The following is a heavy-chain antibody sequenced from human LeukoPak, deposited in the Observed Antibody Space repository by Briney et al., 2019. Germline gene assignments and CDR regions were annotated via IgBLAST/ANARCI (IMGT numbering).Heavy chain of an antibody. D-gene: IGHD6-13*01. CDR1: GFTFSDYY. V-gene: IGHV3-11*06. J-gene: IGHJ3*02. Sequence: GGSLRLSCAASGFTFSDYYMSWIRQAPGKGLEWVSYISSGSSYTNYADSVKGRFTISRDNAKNSLYLQMNSLRAEDTAVYYCAVDRIAAAGTGDAFDIWGQGTMVTVSS. CDR3: AVDRIAAAGTGDAFDI. CDR2: ISSGSSYT.